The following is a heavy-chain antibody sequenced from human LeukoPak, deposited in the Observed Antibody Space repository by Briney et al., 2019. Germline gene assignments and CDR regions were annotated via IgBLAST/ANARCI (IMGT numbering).Heavy chain of an antibody. CDR2: IYTSGST. D-gene: IGHD3-16*02. Sequence: SETLSLTCDVSGDFIRSYWWGWVRQPAGKGLEWIGRIYTSGSTNYNPSLKSRVTISVDTSKNQFSLKLSSVTAADTAVYYCARSERTVIILGYWGQGTLVTVSS. CDR1: GDFIRSYW. CDR3: ARSERTVIILGY. V-gene: IGHV4-4*07. J-gene: IGHJ4*02.